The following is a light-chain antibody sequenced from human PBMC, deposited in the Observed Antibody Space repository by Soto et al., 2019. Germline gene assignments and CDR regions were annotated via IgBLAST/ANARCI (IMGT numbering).Light chain of an antibody. V-gene: IGKV3-15*01. J-gene: IGKJ1*01. CDR3: QQYNNWPRT. Sequence: EIVLTQSPGTLSLSPGERATLSCRASQSINTNLAWYQQRPGQAPRLLIYDASTRATGIPARFSGSGSGTEFTLTISSLQSEDSAVYYCQQYNNWPRTFGQGTKVDIK. CDR1: QSINTN. CDR2: DAS.